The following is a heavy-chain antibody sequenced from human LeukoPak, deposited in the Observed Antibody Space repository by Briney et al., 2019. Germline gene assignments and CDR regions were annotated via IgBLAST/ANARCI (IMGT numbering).Heavy chain of an antibody. CDR3: ARDQQIRFLEWSFDY. V-gene: IGHV1-46*01. Sequence: ASVKVSCKASGYTFTSYYMHWVRQAPGQGLEWMGIINPSGGSTSYAQKFQGRVTITTDESTSTAYMELSSLRSEDTAVYYCARDQQIRFLEWSFDYWGQGTLVTVSS. CDR2: INPSGGST. CDR1: GYTFTSYY. D-gene: IGHD3-3*01. J-gene: IGHJ4*02.